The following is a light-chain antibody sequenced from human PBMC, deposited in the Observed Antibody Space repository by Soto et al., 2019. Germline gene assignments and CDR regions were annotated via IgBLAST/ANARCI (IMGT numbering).Light chain of an antibody. CDR1: QSVSSK. Sequence: EIVMTQSPATLSVSPGERATLSCRASQSVSSKLAWYQQKLGQAPRLLIHGASTRATGIPARFSGSGSGTEFTLTMSSLQSEDFAVYFCEQYNNWPRTFGQGTKVEI. J-gene: IGKJ1*01. CDR3: EQYNNWPRT. V-gene: IGKV3-15*01. CDR2: GAS.